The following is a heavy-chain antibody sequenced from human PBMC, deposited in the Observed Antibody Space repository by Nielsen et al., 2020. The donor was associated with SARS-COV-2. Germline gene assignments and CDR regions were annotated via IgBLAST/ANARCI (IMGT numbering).Heavy chain of an antibody. Sequence: GESLKISCAASGFTFSSYAMHWVRQAPGKGLEWVAVISYDGSNKYYADSVKGRFTISRDNSKNTLYLQMNSLRAEDTAVYYCARDPSGSYFLPDYWGQGTLVTVSS. D-gene: IGHD1-26*01. CDR2: ISYDGSNK. CDR3: ARDPSGSYFLPDY. CDR1: GFTFSSYA. J-gene: IGHJ4*02. V-gene: IGHV3-30-3*01.